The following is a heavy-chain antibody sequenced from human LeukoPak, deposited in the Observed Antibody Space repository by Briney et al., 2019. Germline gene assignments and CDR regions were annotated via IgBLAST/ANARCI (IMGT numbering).Heavy chain of an antibody. J-gene: IGHJ3*02. D-gene: IGHD3-9*01. CDR1: RFIFSSYS. V-gene: IGHV3-21*01. CDR3: AREGSDILTGYPYGFDI. CDR2: ISSSSNYI. Sequence: PGGSLRLSCAASRFIFSSYSVNGVRQAPGKGLEWVSSISSSSNYIYYADSVKGRFTISRDNAKNSLYLQMNSLRAEDTAVYYCAREGSDILTGYPYGFDIWGQGTMVTVSS.